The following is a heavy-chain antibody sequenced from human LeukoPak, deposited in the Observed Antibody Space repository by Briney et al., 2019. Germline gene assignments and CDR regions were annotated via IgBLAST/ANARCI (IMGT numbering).Heavy chain of an antibody. CDR1: GFTFGSYA. Sequence: PGGSLRLSCAASGFTFGSYAMSWVRQAPGKGLEWVSAISGSGGSTYYADSVKGRFTISRDNSKNTLYLQMNSLRAEDTAVYYCAKDVRCSSTSCLFDYWGQGTLVTVSS. J-gene: IGHJ4*02. V-gene: IGHV3-23*01. CDR2: ISGSGGST. D-gene: IGHD2-2*01. CDR3: AKDVRCSSTSCLFDY.